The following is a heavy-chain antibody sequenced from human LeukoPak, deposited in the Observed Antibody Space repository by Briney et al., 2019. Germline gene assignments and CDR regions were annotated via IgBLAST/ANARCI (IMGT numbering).Heavy chain of an antibody. J-gene: IGHJ6*02. CDR1: GFTFSSYA. CDR3: ARDLPVTMVRGVHHGMDV. CDR2: ISYDGSNK. D-gene: IGHD3-10*01. V-gene: IGHV3-30-3*01. Sequence: GGSLRLSCAASGFTFSSYAVRWVRQAPGKGLEWVAVISYDGSNKYYADSVKGRFTISRDNSKNTLYLQMNSLRAEDTAVYYCARDLPVTMVRGVHHGMDVWGQGTTVTVSS.